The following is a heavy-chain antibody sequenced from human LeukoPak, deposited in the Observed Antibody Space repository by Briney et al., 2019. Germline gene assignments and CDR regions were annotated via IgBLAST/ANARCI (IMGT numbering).Heavy chain of an antibody. CDR2: ISGSGGST. D-gene: IGHD5-18*01. CDR1: GFTFSSYG. J-gene: IGHJ4*02. Sequence: GGSPRLSCAASGFTFSSYGMSWVRQAPGKGLEWVSAISGSGGSTYYADSVKGRFTISRDNSKNTLYLQMNSLRAEDTAVYYCAKLGRGYSYGYFDYWGQGTLVTVSS. CDR3: AKLGRGYSYGYFDY. V-gene: IGHV3-23*01.